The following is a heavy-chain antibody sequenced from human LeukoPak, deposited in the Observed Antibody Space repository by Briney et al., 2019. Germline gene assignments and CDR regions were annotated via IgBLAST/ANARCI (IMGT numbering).Heavy chain of an antibody. CDR2: ISSSGNSI. J-gene: IGHJ4*02. D-gene: IGHD1-26*01. CDR1: GFTFSDYY. Sequence: PGGSLRLSCAASGFTFSDYYMSWVRQAPGKGLEWVSYISSSGNSISYEDSVKGRFTISRDNAKNSLYLQMKRLRAEDTAVYYCAREFSGSNYGFPFDYWGQGTLVTVSS. V-gene: IGHV3-11*04. CDR3: AREFSGSNYGFPFDY.